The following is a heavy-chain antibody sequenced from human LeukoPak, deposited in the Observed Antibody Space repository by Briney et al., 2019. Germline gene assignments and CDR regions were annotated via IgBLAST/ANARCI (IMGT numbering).Heavy chain of an antibody. D-gene: IGHD3-10*01. J-gene: IGHJ4*02. Sequence: ASVKVSCKASGYSFTRYGMNWVRQAPGQGLEWMGWINTNTGNPTYAQGFTGRFVFSLDTSVSTAYLQISSLKAEDTAFYYCARAFDYYASGSYTYWGQGTLVTVSS. V-gene: IGHV7-4-1*02. CDR3: ARAFDYYASGSYTY. CDR2: INTNTGNP. CDR1: GYSFTRYG.